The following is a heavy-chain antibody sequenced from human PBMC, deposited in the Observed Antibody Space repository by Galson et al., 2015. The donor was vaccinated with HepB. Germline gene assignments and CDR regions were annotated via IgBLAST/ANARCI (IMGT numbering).Heavy chain of an antibody. CDR1: GFIFSRHG. CDR3: VRESLMAMVTFDL. V-gene: IGHV3-33*01. J-gene: IGHJ4*02. Sequence: SLRLSCAASGFIFSRHGIHWVRQAPGKGLECVAMIWHDGSNQLYADSVKGRFTISRDNSKNTLYLQMNSLRAEDTAVYYRVRESLMAMVTFDLWGRGTLGTVSS. D-gene: IGHD5-18*01. CDR2: IWHDGSNQ.